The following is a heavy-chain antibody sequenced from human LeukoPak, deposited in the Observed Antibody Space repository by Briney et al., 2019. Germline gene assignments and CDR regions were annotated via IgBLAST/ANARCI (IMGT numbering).Heavy chain of an antibody. CDR1: GFTFSSYW. D-gene: IGHD5-12*01. CDR3: ARDKYSGYDTSRYDY. CDR2: INSDGSST. V-gene: IGHV3-74*01. Sequence: GGSLRLSCAASGFTFSSYWMHWVRQAPGKGLVWVSRINSDGSSTSYADSVKGRFTISRDNAKNTLYLQMNSLRAEDTAVYYCARDKYSGYDTSRYDYWGQGTLVTVSS. J-gene: IGHJ4*02.